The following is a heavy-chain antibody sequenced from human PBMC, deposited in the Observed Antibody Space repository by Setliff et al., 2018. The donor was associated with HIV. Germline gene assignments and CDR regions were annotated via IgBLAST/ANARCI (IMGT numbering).Heavy chain of an antibody. Sequence: GGSLRLSCAVAGFSFSNYAMTWVRQAPGKGLEWVSAIAGTSASTYYADSVKGRFTISRDSSKSMLYLQMNSLRVEDTAVYHCAKGPYRQWRGTDSFDIWGRGTTVTVSS. CDR2: IAGTSAST. CDR1: GFSFSNYA. V-gene: IGHV3-23*01. CDR3: AKGPYRQWRGTDSFDI. J-gene: IGHJ3*02. D-gene: IGHD6-19*01.